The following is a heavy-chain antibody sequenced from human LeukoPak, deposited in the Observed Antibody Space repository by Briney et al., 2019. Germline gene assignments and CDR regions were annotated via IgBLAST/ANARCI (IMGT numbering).Heavy chain of an antibody. CDR2: ISSSSSTI. J-gene: IGHJ4*02. V-gene: IGHV3-48*04. CDR1: GFTFSTYS. D-gene: IGHD2-15*01. CDR3: ARLADPYLDY. Sequence: PGGSLRLSCEASGFTFSTYSMNWVRQAPGKGLEWVSYISSSSSTIYYADSVKGRFTISRDNAKNSLYLQMNSLRAEDTAVYYCARLADPYLDYWGQGTLVTVSS.